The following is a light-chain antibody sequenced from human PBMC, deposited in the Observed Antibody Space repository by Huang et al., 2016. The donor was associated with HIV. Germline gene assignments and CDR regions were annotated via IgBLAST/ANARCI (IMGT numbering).Light chain of an antibody. CDR2: WAS. Sequence: DIVMTQSPDSLSVSPVERATIDCKSSQSLLYSLNNKNYLAWFQQKPARPPKLLLYWASTRESGIPERFGGSGSGTDFTLTINSLQPEDVATYYCQQYYQNPQTFGQGT. CDR1: QSLLYSLNNKNY. CDR3: QQYYQNPQT. V-gene: IGKV4-1*01. J-gene: IGKJ5*01.